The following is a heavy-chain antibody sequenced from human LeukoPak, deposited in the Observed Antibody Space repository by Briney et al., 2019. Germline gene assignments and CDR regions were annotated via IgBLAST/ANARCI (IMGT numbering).Heavy chain of an antibody. CDR3: ARGPSHYGDYNYLDY. Sequence: EASVKVSCKASGGTFSSYAINWVRQAPGQGLEWMGGIIPIFGTANSAKKFQGRVTITADESTSTAYMELSSLRSEDTAVYYCARGPSHYGDYNYLDYWGQGTLVTVSS. J-gene: IGHJ4*02. V-gene: IGHV1-69*13. D-gene: IGHD4-17*01. CDR1: GGTFSSYA. CDR2: IIPIFGTA.